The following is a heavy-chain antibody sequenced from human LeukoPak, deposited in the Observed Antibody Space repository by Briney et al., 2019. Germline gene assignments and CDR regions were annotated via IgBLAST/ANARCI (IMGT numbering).Heavy chain of an antibody. V-gene: IGHV4-34*01. CDR3: ARTGYASSWISSDYFDY. CDR2: INHSGST. CDR1: GGSFSGYY. J-gene: IGHJ4*02. D-gene: IGHD5-12*01. Sequence: ASETLSLTCAVYGGSFSGYYWSWIRQPPGKGLEWIGEINHSGSTNYNPSLKSRVTISVDTSKNQFSLKLSSVTAADTAVYYCARTGYASSWISSDYFDYWGQGTLVTVSS.